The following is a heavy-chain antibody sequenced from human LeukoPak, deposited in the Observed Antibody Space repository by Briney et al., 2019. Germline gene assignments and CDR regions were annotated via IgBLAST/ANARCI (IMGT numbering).Heavy chain of an antibody. CDR2: IKSKTDGGTT. J-gene: IGHJ1*01. CDR3: TRVELLRYFEH. Sequence: GGSLRLSCAASGFPFSHAWMSWVRQAPGKGLECVGRIKSKTDGGTTDYPAPVKGRFTISRDDSKNTLNLQMNSLKTEDTAVYYCTRVELLRYFEHWGQGTLVTVSS. CDR1: GFPFSHAW. V-gene: IGHV3-15*01. D-gene: IGHD1-26*01.